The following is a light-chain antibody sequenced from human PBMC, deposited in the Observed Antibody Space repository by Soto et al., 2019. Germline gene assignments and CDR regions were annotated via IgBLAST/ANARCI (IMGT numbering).Light chain of an antibody. V-gene: IGLV1-51*02. Sequence: QSVLTQPTSVSAAPGQKVTISCSGNSSNIGSNDVSWYQQLPGKAPKLLIYENSQRPSGIPDRFSGSKSGTSATLGITGLQTGDEADYYCRTWDSSLIPLFGTVTKLTV. CDR2: ENS. CDR1: SSNIGSND. J-gene: IGLJ1*01. CDR3: RTWDSSLIPL.